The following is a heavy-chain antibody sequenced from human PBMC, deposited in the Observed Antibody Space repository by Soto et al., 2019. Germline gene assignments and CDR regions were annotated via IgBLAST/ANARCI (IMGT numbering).Heavy chain of an antibody. J-gene: IGHJ3*01. D-gene: IGHD2-21*01. CDR2: VIPIFGTT. Sequence: QVQLVQSGAEMKKPGSSVRVSCKASGGAFSSSGISWVRQAPGQGLEWMAGVIPIFGTTKNAPKFQGRVTVSADESRRTAYMELKGLRFEDTAVYFCATSRHQGSNFPGVIPCDALDVWGQGTLVTVSS. CDR1: GGAFSSSG. CDR3: ATSRHQGSNFPGVIPCDALDV. V-gene: IGHV1-69*01.